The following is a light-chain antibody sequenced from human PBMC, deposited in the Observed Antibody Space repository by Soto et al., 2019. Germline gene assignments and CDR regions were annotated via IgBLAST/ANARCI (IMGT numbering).Light chain of an antibody. CDR3: MQETHWPIT. J-gene: IGKJ5*01. V-gene: IGKV2-30*02. CDR2: KVS. CDR1: QGLVHSGGIAY. Sequence: VVLTQSPLALAVSLGRPASSSCSSYQGLVHSGGIAYFSWFQQRPGRSPRSIIYKVSNRDSGVPDRFSGSGSGTDFALKISRVEAEDVGVYYCMQETHWPITLGHGTRLEIK.